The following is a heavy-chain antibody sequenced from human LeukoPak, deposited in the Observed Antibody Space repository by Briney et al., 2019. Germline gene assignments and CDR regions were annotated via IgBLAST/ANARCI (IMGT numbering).Heavy chain of an antibody. CDR3: ARVAAEVVGVPGAIGFGWLRRDYYYMDV. CDR1: GYTFTSYY. J-gene: IGHJ6*03. CDR2: INPSCGST. D-gene: IGHD2-2*02. Sequence: GASVKVSCKASGYTFTSYYMHWVRQAPGEGVEWMGIINPSCGSTSYAQKFQGRVTMTRDMTTSTVYMELSSLRSEDTAVYYCARVAAEVVGVPGAIGFGWLRRDYYYMDVWGKGTTVTVSS. V-gene: IGHV1-46*01.